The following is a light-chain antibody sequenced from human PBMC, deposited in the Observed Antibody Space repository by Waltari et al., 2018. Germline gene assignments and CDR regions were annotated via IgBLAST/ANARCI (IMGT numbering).Light chain of an antibody. V-gene: IGKV2-30*01. Sequence: DAVMTQSPLSLPVTLGQPASISCRSSQSLVSCDGNTYLSWFQQRPGQSPRRLIYTVSNRDSGVPDRVSGSGSGTDFTLKISRVEAEDVGVYYCMQATYWPWTFGQGTKVEIK. CDR2: TVS. CDR3: MQATYWPWT. J-gene: IGKJ1*01. CDR1: QSLVSCDGNTY.